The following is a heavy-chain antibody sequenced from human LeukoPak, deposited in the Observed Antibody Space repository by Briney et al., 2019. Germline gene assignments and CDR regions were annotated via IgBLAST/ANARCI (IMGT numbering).Heavy chain of an antibody. V-gene: IGHV3-11*01. J-gene: IGHJ4*02. Sequence: GGSLRVSCAASGFTFSDYYMSWIRQAPGNGLEWVSYISSSGSTIYYADSVKGRFTISRDNAKNSLYLQMNSLRAEDTAVYYCARGAVTIYYFDYWGQGTLVTVSS. D-gene: IGHD4-11*01. CDR2: ISSSGSTI. CDR3: ARGAVTIYYFDY. CDR1: GFTFSDYY.